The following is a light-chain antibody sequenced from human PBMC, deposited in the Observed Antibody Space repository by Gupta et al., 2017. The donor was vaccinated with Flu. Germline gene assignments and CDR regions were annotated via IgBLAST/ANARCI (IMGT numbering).Light chain of an antibody. CDR2: VNT. Sequence: QSVLTQPPSVSGAPGQRVTISCSGSSSNIGATYDVNWYQHLPGTAPKLLIYVNTNRPSGVPDRFSGSKSGTSASLAITGLQAEDEADYYCQSYDSSLSGWVFGGGTKLTVL. CDR3: QSYDSSLSGWV. J-gene: IGLJ3*02. CDR1: SSNIGATYD. V-gene: IGLV1-40*01.